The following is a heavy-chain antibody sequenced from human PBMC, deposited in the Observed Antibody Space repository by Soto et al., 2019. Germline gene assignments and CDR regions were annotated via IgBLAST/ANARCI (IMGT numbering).Heavy chain of an antibody. Sequence: SETLSLTCTVSGGSISSYYWSWIRQPPGKGLEWIGYIYYSGSTNYNPSLKSRVTISVDTSKNQFSLKLSSVTAADTAVYYCALLGYCSGGSCYHVDYWGQGTLVTV. J-gene: IGHJ4*02. D-gene: IGHD2-15*01. CDR3: ALLGYCSGGSCYHVDY. CDR2: IYYSGST. V-gene: IGHV4-59*01. CDR1: GGSISSYY.